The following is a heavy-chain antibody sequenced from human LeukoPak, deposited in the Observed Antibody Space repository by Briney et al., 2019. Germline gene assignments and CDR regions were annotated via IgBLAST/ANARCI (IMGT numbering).Heavy chain of an antibody. CDR3: ARDGEGDGSCYFDY. V-gene: IGHV3-21*01. J-gene: IGHJ4*02. CDR2: ISSSSSYI. D-gene: IGHD1-26*01. CDR1: GFTFSSYS. Sequence: GGSLRLSCAASGFTFSSYSMNWVRQAPGKGLEWVSSISSSSSYIYYADSVKGRFTISRDNAKNSLYLQMNSLRAEDTAVYYCARDGEGDGSCYFDYWGQGTLVTVSS.